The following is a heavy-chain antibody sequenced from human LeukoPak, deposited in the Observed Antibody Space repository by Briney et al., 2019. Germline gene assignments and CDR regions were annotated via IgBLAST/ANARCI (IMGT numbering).Heavy chain of an antibody. J-gene: IGHJ3*02. D-gene: IGHD3-10*01. Sequence: PSETLSLTCTVSGGSISTYYWNWIRQPPGKGLEWIGFVSYSGNTNYNPSLKSRVTTSVDTSKNQFSLKLSSVTAADTAVYYCARSTMVRGVISAFDIWGQGTMVTISS. CDR1: GGSISTYY. CDR2: VSYSGNT. V-gene: IGHV4-59*01. CDR3: ARSTMVRGVISAFDI.